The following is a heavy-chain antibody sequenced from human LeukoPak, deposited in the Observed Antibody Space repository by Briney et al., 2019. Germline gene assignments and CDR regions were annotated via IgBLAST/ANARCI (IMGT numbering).Heavy chain of an antibody. CDR2: FDPEDGET. Sequence: ASVKVSCKVSGYTLTELSMHWVRQAPGKGLEWMGGFDPEDGETIYAQKFQGRVTMTEDRSTDTAYMGLSSLRSEDTAVYYCATGPFGSTSCYNWGQGTLVTVSS. CDR3: ATGPFGSTSCYN. J-gene: IGHJ4*02. D-gene: IGHD2-2*02. CDR1: GYTLTELS. V-gene: IGHV1-24*01.